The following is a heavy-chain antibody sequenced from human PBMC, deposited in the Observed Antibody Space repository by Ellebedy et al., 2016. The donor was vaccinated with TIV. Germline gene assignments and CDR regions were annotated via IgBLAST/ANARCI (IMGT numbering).Heavy chain of an antibody. CDR3: AKVLGLGWGAFDI. CDR1: GFTFSNYA. J-gene: IGHJ3*02. V-gene: IGHV3-23*01. Sequence: GESLKISCAASGFTFSNYAMNWVRHAPGKGLEWVSIIGGSGGDSHYADSAKGRYTISRDNSKNTLYLQMNSLRADDTAIYYCAKVLGLGWGAFDIWGHGTMVTVSS. D-gene: IGHD3-16*01. CDR2: IGGSGGDS.